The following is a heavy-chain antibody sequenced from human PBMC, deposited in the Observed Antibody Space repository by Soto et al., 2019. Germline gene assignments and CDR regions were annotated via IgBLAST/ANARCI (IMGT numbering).Heavy chain of an antibody. J-gene: IGHJ4*02. V-gene: IGHV3-66*01. CDR1: GFTVSGNY. Sequence: EVQLVESGGGLVQPGRSLRLSCAASGFTVSGNYMNWVRQAPGKGLEWVSVIFSGDSTYYTDPVKGRFTISRDNSKNTVYLQMNSLRAEDTAVYYCARDMGGYSYGTLDYWGQGTLVTVSS. D-gene: IGHD5-18*01. CDR2: IFSGDST. CDR3: ARDMGGYSYGTLDY.